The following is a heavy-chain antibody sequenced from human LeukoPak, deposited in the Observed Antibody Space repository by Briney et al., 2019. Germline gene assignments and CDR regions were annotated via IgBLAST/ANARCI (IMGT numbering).Heavy chain of an antibody. V-gene: IGHV1-3*01. Sequence: ASVKVSCKASGYTFTSYAMHWVRQAPGQRLEWMGWINAGNGNTKYSQKFQGRVTITRDTPASTAYMELSSLRSEDTAVYYCARDRYSSGWFGESNRFDPWGQGTLVTVSS. CDR1: GYTFTSYA. CDR3: ARDRYSSGWFGESNRFDP. J-gene: IGHJ5*02. CDR2: INAGNGNT. D-gene: IGHD6-13*01.